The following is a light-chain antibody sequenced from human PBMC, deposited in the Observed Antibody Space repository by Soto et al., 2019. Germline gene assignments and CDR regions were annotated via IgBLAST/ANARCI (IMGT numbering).Light chain of an antibody. Sequence: QSALTQPASVSGSPGQSITISCTGTSSDVGGYNYVSWYNHHPGKAPKLMIYEVSNRPSGVSNRFSGSKSGNTASRTISGLQADDEADYYCSSYTYSSTPYVFGPGTKLTVL. V-gene: IGLV2-14*01. J-gene: IGLJ1*01. CDR3: SSYTYSSTPYV. CDR2: EVS. CDR1: SSDVGGYNY.